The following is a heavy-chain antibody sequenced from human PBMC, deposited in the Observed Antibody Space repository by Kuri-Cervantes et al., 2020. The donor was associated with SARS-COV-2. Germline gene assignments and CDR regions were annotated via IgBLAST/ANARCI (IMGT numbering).Heavy chain of an antibody. V-gene: IGHV3-20*04. CDR2: INWNGGST. J-gene: IGHJ4*02. D-gene: IGHD3-10*01. CDR3: AKDSVSYYYGWGSCILDD. CDR1: GCTFDDYG. Sequence: GESLKTYCAASGCTFDDYGMSWVRQAPGKGLEWVSGINWNGGSTGYADSVKARFTISRDNAKNSLYLQMNSLRAEDMALYYCAKDSVSYYYGWGSCILDDWGQGTRVTVSS.